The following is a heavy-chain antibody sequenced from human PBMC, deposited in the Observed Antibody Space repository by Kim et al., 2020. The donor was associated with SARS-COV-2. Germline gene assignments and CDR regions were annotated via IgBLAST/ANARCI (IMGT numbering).Heavy chain of an antibody. D-gene: IGHD3-3*01. CDR2: IVDSGLT. J-gene: IGHJ5*02. CDR3: ARHERTDITIFVVGTQRGWFDP. V-gene: IGHV4-39*01. Sequence: SETLSLTCTVSGGSISSSSYYFGFTRQPPRKVRLVSGLIVDSGLTTYNWSLKRRVTMYVDTSKKQFSLRLSSVTAAETAVYDCARHERTDITIFVVGTQRGWFDPWGQGTLVTVSS. CDR1: GGSISSSSYY.